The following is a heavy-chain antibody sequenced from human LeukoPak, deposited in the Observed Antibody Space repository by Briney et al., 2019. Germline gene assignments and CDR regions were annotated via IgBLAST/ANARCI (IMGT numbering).Heavy chain of an antibody. V-gene: IGHV3-48*01. CDR2: ISSSSSTI. CDR3: ARASFSRDGPYYYYYYYMDV. CDR1: GFTFSSYS. Sequence: GGTLRLSCAASGFTFSSYSMNWVRQAPGKGVEWVSYISSSSSTIYYADSVKGRFTISRDNAKNSLYLQMNSLRAEDTAVYYCARASFSRDGPYYYYYYYMDVWGKGTTVTVSS. J-gene: IGHJ6*03. D-gene: IGHD5-24*01.